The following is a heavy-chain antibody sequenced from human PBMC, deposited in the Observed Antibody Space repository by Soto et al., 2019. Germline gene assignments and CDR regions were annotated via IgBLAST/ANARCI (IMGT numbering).Heavy chain of an antibody. CDR2: INSDGSST. Sequence: PGGSLRLSCAASGFTFSSYWMHWVRQAPGKGLVWVSRINSDGSSTSYADSVKGRFTISRDNAKNTLYLQMNSLRAEDTAVYYCARDQRAVAGSRRYYYYGMDVWGQGTPVTVSS. J-gene: IGHJ6*02. V-gene: IGHV3-74*01. D-gene: IGHD6-19*01. CDR3: ARDQRAVAGSRRYYYYGMDV. CDR1: GFTFSSYW.